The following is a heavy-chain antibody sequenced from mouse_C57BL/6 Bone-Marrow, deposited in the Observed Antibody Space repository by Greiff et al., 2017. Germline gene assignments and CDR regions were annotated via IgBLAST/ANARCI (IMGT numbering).Heavy chain of an antibody. Sequence: DVKLVESGGGLVKPGGSLKLSCAASGFTFSSYAMSWVRQTPEKRLEWVATISDGGSYTYYPDNVKGRFTISRDNAKNNRYLQMSHLKSEDTAMYCCARGPLDYWGQGTSVTVSA. CDR3: ARGPLDY. J-gene: IGHJ4*01. CDR1: GFTFSSYA. V-gene: IGHV5-4*03. CDR2: ISDGGSYT.